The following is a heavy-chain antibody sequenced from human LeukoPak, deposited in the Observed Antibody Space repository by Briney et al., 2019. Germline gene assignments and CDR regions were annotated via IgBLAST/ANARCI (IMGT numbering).Heavy chain of an antibody. CDR2: IKKDGSQK. CDR3: TRVFGGYDVSDY. V-gene: IGHV3-7*03. CDR1: RFTLSRFW. D-gene: IGHD3-3*01. Sequence: PGGSLRLSCVSSRFTLSRFWMSWVRAAPGRGLEWVAPIKKDGSQKYYVDSAEGRFTISRDNAKNSLYLQMDSLRVDDTAVYYCTRVFGGYDVSDYWGQGTLVTVSS. J-gene: IGHJ4*02.